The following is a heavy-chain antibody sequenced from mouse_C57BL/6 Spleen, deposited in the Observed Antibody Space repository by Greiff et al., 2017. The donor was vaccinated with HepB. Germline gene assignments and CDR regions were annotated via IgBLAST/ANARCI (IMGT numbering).Heavy chain of an antibody. CDR1: GYAFSSSW. D-gene: IGHD2-1*01. CDR2: IYPGDGDT. V-gene: IGHV1-82*01. J-gene: IGHJ2*01. Sequence: QVQLQQSGPELVKPGASVKISCKASGYAFSSSWMNWVKQRPGKGLEWIGRIYPGDGDTNYNGKFKGKATLTADKSSSTAYMQLSSLTSEDSAVYFCACLLCDYWGQGTTLTVSS. CDR3: ACLLCDY.